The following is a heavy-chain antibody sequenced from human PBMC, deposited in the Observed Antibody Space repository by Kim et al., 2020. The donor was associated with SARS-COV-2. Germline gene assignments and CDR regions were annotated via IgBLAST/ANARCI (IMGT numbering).Heavy chain of an antibody. D-gene: IGHD6-19*01. V-gene: IGHV1-3*01. CDR2: INAGNGNT. CDR3: ARRYSSGWYVRDY. Sequence: ASVKVSCKASGYTFTSYAMHWVRQAPGQRLEWMGWINAGNGNTKYSQKFQGRVTITRDTSASTAYMELSSLRSEDTAVYYCARRYSSGWYVRDYWGQGTLVTVSS. J-gene: IGHJ4*02. CDR1: GYTFTSYA.